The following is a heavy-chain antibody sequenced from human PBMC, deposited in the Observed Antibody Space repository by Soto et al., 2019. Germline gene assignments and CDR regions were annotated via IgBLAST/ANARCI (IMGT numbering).Heavy chain of an antibody. J-gene: IGHJ4*02. CDR1: GFAFSDPY. Sequence: QVQLVESGGGLVKPGGSLRLSCAASGFAFSDPYMSWIRQAPGKGLEWISYISRSGSTIYYADSVKGRFTISRDNAKKSLYLQMDSLTADDTAVYYCARGGASVTTPFNYWGQGTQVTVSS. CDR3: ARGGASVTTPFNY. V-gene: IGHV3-11*01. D-gene: IGHD4-17*01. CDR2: ISRSGSTI.